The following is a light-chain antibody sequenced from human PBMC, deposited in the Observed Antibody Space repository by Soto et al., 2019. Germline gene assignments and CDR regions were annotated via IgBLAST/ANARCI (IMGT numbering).Light chain of an antibody. CDR2: SNS. CDR3: SSYTSSATWV. J-gene: IGLJ3*02. Sequence: QPVLTQPPSVSGAPGQRVTISCTGSSSNIGAGYDVHWYQQLPGTSPKLLIYSNSNRPSGVPDRFSGSKSGTSASLAITGLQAEDEADYYCSSYTSSATWVFGEGTKVTVL. CDR1: SSNIGAGYD. V-gene: IGLV1-40*01.